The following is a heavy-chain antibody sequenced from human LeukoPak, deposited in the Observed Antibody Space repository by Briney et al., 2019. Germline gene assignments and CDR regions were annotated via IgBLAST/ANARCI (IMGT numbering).Heavy chain of an antibody. Sequence: PGGSLRLSCAASGFTFSSYEMNWVRQAPGKGLEWVSYISSSGSTIYYADSVKGRFTISRDNAKNSLYLQMNSLRAEDMALYYCAKGSSSSRVGWFDPWGQGTLVTVSS. CDR1: GFTFSSYE. CDR2: ISSSGSTI. D-gene: IGHD6-6*01. CDR3: AKGSSSSRVGWFDP. J-gene: IGHJ5*02. V-gene: IGHV3-48*03.